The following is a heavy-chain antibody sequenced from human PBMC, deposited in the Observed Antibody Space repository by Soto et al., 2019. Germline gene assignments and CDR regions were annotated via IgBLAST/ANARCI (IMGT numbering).Heavy chain of an antibody. Sequence: QVHLQESAPGLVKPSETLSLTCSVSGDSVKSVGYYWTWIRQPPGKGFESLGDISYTGTSRFNASLRDRLSISADTSANTFSRTRTSVTAAATAVCFCGRGVSSGWNPTRVDSWGHGSL. D-gene: IGHD1-1*01. J-gene: IGHJ5*01. V-gene: IGHV4-31*03. CDR2: ISYTGTS. CDR1: GDSVKSVGYY. CDR3: GRGVSSGWNPTRVDS.